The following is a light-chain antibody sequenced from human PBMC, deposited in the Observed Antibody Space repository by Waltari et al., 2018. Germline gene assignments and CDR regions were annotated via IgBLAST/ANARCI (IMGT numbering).Light chain of an antibody. V-gene: IGLV2-14*01. J-gene: IGLJ1*01. CDR1: SSDVGGYNY. CDR3: SSYTSSSPYV. CDR2: EVS. Sequence: QSALTQPASVSGSPGQSITIPCPGTSSDVGGYNYVSWYQQHPGKAPKLMIYEVSNRPSGVSNRFSGSKSGNTASLTISGLQAEDEADYYCSSYTSSSPYVFGTGTKVTVL.